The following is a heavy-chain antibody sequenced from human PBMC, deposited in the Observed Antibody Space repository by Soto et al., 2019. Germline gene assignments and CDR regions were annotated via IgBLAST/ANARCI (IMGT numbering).Heavy chain of an antibody. J-gene: IGHJ4*02. CDR2: FRSGGDDDTT. CDR1: GFTFSSYS. CDR3: AKKLNSCSGSQFFDY. Sequence: EVQLLESGGGLVQPGGSLRLSCAASGFTFSSYSMSWVRQAPGKGLEWVSGFRSGGDDDTTYYADSVRGRFTISRDNSKNTLFLQMNSLRAEDTAIYYCAKKLNSCSGSQFFDYWGQGTLVTVSS. D-gene: IGHD3-10*02. V-gene: IGHV3-23*01.